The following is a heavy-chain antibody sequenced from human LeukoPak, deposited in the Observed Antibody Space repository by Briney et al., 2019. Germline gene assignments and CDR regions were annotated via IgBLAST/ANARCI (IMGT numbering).Heavy chain of an antibody. V-gene: IGHV3-11*01. CDR1: GFTFSDYY. J-gene: IGHJ4*02. CDR2: ISSSGSSI. CDR3: ARDCRDGYNCGDY. D-gene: IGHD5-24*01. Sequence: GGSLRLSCAASGFTFSDYYMTWIRQVPGKGLEWVSYISSSGSSIYYADSVKGRFTISRDNAKKSLYMQMNSLRAEDTAVYYCARDCRDGYNCGDYWGQGTLVTVSS.